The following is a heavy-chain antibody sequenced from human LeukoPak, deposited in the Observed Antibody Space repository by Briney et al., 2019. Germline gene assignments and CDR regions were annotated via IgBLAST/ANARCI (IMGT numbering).Heavy chain of an antibody. J-gene: IGHJ4*02. CDR2: ISTTGSTI. D-gene: IGHD5-12*01. V-gene: IGHV3-48*03. CDR1: GFTFSGHE. CDR3: AQEGLVGYGPHYFDY. Sequence: GGSLRLSCAASGFTFSGHEMNWVRQTPGKGLEWLSYISTTGSTIYYADSVKGRFTISRDNSKNTLYLQMNSLRAEDTAVYYCAQEGLVGYGPHYFDYWGQGTLVTVSS.